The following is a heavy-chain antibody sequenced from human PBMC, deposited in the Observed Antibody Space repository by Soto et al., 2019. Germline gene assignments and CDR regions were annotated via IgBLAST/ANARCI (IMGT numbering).Heavy chain of an antibody. V-gene: IGHV1-69*08. D-gene: IGHD1-26*01. CDR2: IIPMLGAS. CDR1: GDTFTGYT. J-gene: IGHJ5*02. Sequence: QVQLGQSGAEVKKPGSSVKVSCKASGDTFTGYTVTWVRQAPGQGLEWVGRIIPMLGASNYALTFEGRVSIMADKSTDTVYMEVMRLTSEDTAVYYCAGSRGSYYTKFDAWGQGTLVTVS. CDR3: AGSRGSYYTKFDA.